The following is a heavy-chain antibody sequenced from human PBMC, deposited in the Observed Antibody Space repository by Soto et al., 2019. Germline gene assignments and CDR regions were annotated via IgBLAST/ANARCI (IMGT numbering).Heavy chain of an antibody. CDR1: GYSFTSYW. V-gene: IGHV5-51*01. CDR2: IYPGDSDT. CDR3: ARHLTNYYYYYYMDV. J-gene: IGHJ6*03. Sequence: GESLKISCKGSGYSFTSYWIGWVRQMPGKGLEWMGIIYPGDSDTRYSPSFQGQVTISADKSISTAYLQWSSLKASDTAMYYCARHLTNYYYYYYMDVWGKGTTVTVSS.